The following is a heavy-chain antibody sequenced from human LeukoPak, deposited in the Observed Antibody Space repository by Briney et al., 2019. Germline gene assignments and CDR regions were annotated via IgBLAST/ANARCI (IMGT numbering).Heavy chain of an antibody. J-gene: IGHJ6*02. V-gene: IGHV3-30*04. CDR2: ISYDGSNK. Sequence: PGGSLRLSCAASGFTFSSYAMHWVRQAPGKGLEWVAVISYDGSNKYYADSVKGRFTISRDNSKNTLYLQMNSLRAEDTAVYYCARELMENYGGNPRYYYYGMDVWGQGTMVTVSS. CDR3: ARELMENYGGNPRYYYYGMDV. D-gene: IGHD4-23*01. CDR1: GFTFSSYA.